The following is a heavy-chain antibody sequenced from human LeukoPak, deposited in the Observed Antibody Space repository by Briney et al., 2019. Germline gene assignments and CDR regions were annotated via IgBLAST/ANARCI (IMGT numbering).Heavy chain of an antibody. D-gene: IGHD6-13*01. CDR3: ARDADSSSWSMYYYYGMDA. V-gene: IGHV3-30-3*01. CDR2: ISSDESDK. Sequence: GRSLRLSCAASGFTSSNYAMHWVRQAPGKGLEWVAFISSDESDKYYADSVKGRFTISRDNSKNTLYLQMNSLRAEDTAVYYCARDADSSSWSMYYYYGMDAWGQGTTVTVSS. J-gene: IGHJ6*02. CDR1: GFTSSNYA.